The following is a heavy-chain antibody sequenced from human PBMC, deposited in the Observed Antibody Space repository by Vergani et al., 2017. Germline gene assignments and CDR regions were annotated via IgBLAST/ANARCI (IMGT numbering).Heavy chain of an antibody. CDR2: ISARYPST. Sequence: EVQLLQSGGGVIQPGGSVRLSCAASGFTFSACPMTWVRQAPGKGLEWVSAISARYPSTYYADSVKGRFTISRDNSKNMLYLQMNSLRAEDTAVYYCASLSYGTTPYLQGGYDCWGQGTLVSVSS. D-gene: IGHD4/OR15-4a*01. CDR1: GFTFSACP. CDR3: ASLSYGTTPYLQGGYDC. J-gene: IGHJ4*02. V-gene: IGHV3-23*01.